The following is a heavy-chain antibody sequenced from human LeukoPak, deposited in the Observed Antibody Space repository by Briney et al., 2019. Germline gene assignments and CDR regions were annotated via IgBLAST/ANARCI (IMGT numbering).Heavy chain of an antibody. CDR1: GLTLSRYW. CDR3: ARGGM. CDR2: IKEDGSET. J-gene: IGHJ4*02. Sequence: PGGSLRLSCAVSGLTLSRYWMSWVRQTPENGLEWVASIKEDGSETHFRDSVRGRFTISRDNARNSLYLQMNSLRVDDTAIYYCARGGMWGQGSPGTVPS. D-gene: IGHD3-16*01. V-gene: IGHV3-7*01.